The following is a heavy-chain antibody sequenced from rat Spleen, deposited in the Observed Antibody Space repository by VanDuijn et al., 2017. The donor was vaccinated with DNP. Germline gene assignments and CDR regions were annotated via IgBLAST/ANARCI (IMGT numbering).Heavy chain of an antibody. CDR2: ISYSGNT. D-gene: IGHD1-10*01. CDR1: GYSITSNY. Sequence: DVQLQESGPGLVKPSESLSLTCSVTGYSITSNYWGWIRKFPGNQMEWMGYISYSGNTNYNPSLKSRISITRETSKNQFFLQLNSVSPEDTATYYCARYRITTRDYFDYWGQGVMVTVSS. J-gene: IGHJ2*01. CDR3: ARYRITTRDYFDY. V-gene: IGHV3-1*01.